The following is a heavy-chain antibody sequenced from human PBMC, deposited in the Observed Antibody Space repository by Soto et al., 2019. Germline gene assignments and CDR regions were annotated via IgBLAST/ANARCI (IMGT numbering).Heavy chain of an antibody. CDR1: GFTFPSSA. V-gene: IGHV1-58*01. D-gene: IGHD1-1*01. Sequence: QMQLVQSGPEVKKPGTSVKVSCKASGFTFPSSAVQWVRQARGQRLEWIGWIVVSSGNTNSAQKFQERVTFTRDMSTSTVYMELSSLKFEDTAVYYCAADDMTTFIWGQGTLVTVSS. J-gene: IGHJ4*02. CDR3: AADDMTTFI. CDR2: IVVSSGNT.